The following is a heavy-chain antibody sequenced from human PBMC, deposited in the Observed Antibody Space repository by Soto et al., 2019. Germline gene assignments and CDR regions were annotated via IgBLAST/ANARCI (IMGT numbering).Heavy chain of an antibody. CDR2: IIPFFKAT. V-gene: IGHV1-69*13. CDR1: GGTFSSHA. J-gene: IGHJ6*02. Sequence: SVKVSCKVSGGTFSSHAISWVRQAPGQGLEWMGGIIPFFKATSFAQKFQGRVTITADDSTSTAYMDLYSLGSEDTAVYYCARDVPLNYYDGTFSYYAMDVWGQGTTVTVSS. CDR3: ARDVPLNYYDGTFSYYAMDV. D-gene: IGHD3-16*01.